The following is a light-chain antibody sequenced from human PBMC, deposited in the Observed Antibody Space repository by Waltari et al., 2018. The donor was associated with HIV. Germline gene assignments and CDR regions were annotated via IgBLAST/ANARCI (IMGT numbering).Light chain of an antibody. CDR3: SSYAGTSHFVL. V-gene: IGLV2-11*01. J-gene: IGLJ2*01. Sequence: QSALTQPRSVSESPGQSVTISCTGTSSDVGAYNYVSWYQQHPGRAPKFIIYNVSERLAGVPDRFSGSKSGNTASLTISGLQAEDEADYYCSSYAGTSHFVLFGGGTKLTVL. CDR1: SSDVGAYNY. CDR2: NVS.